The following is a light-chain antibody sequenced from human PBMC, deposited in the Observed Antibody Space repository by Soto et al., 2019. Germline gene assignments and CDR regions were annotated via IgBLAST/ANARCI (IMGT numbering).Light chain of an antibody. V-gene: IGLV2-14*01. Sequence: QSVLTQPASVSGSPGQSITISCTGTSSDGGSYNYVSWYQQHPGKAPKLMIFEVSNRPSGVSNRFSGSKSGNTASLTISGLQAEDEADYYYTSYTSSTYVFGTGTKVTVL. CDR3: TSYTSSTYV. CDR2: EVS. J-gene: IGLJ1*01. CDR1: SSDGGSYNY.